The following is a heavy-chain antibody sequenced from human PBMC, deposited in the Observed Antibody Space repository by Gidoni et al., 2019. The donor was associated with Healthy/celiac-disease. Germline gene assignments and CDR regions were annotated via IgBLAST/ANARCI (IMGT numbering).Heavy chain of an antibody. J-gene: IGHJ3*02. CDR3: ARSYCSSTSCYPDAFDI. Sequence: QVTLRESGPALVKPTQTLTLTCTFSGFSLSTSGMCVSWIRQPPGKALEWLALIDWDDDKYYSTSLKTRLTISKDTSKNQVVLTMTNMDPVDTATYYCARSYCSSTSCYPDAFDIWGQGTMVTVSS. D-gene: IGHD2-2*01. V-gene: IGHV2-70*01. CDR2: IDWDDDK. CDR1: GFSLSTSGMC.